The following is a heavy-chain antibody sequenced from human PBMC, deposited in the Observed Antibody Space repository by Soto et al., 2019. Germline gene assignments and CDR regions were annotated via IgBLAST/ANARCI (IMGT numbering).Heavy chain of an antibody. Sequence: PSATLSITCTVSGGSISSGGYYWSWIRQPPGKGLEWIGYIYYSGSTNYNPSLKSRVTISVDTSKNQFSLELTSVTAADTAVYYCVRDVAAVGTDWFDPWGQGTLVTVSS. CDR3: VRDVAAVGTDWFDP. V-gene: IGHV4-61*08. CDR2: IYYSGST. J-gene: IGHJ5*02. CDR1: GGSISSGGYY. D-gene: IGHD6-13*01.